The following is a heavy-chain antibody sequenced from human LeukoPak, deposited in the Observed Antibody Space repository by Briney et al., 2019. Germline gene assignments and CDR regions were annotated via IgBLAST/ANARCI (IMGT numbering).Heavy chain of an antibody. CDR2: INPNTGAT. CDR1: GYTFTGSY. D-gene: IGHD2-2*01. V-gene: IGHV1-2*02. Sequence: GASVKVSCKASGYTFTGSYIHWLRQAPGQGLEWMGWINPNTGATNYAQKFQGRVTMTRDTSVSTAYMELNRLKSNDTAMFYCATYTSPSKFDYWGQGILVTVSS. J-gene: IGHJ4*02. CDR3: ATYTSPSKFDY.